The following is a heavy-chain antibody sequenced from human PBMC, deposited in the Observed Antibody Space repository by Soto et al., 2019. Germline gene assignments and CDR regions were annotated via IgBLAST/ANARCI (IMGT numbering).Heavy chain of an antibody. CDR3: AKDPNCDYVGAFAY. CDR1: GFTFSNYA. D-gene: IGHD3-10*02. J-gene: IGHJ4*02. CDR2: VSGDGRGT. Sequence: EVQLLESGGALVQPGWSLRLSCAASGFTFSNYAVTWVRQAPGRGLEWFSSVSGDGRGTRYADSVRGRFTISRDNSKNTLYLQMNSLTAEDTAIYYCAKDPNCDYVGAFAYWGQGTLVTVPS. V-gene: IGHV3-23*01.